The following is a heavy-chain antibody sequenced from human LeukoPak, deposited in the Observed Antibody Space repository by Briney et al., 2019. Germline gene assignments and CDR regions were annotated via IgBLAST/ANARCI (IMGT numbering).Heavy chain of an antibody. V-gene: IGHV4-59*12. Sequence: SETLSLTCTVSGGSISSYYWSWIRQPPGKGLEWIGYINYSGSTNYNPSLKSRVTMSVDTSKNQFSLKLSSVTAADTAVYYCARGSIAVPRYFDYWGQGTLVTVSS. CDR1: GGSISSYY. CDR3: ARGSIAVPRYFDY. D-gene: IGHD6-19*01. CDR2: INYSGST. J-gene: IGHJ4*02.